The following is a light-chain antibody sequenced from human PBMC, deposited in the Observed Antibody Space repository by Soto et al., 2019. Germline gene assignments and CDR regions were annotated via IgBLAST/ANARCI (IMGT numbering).Light chain of an antibody. Sequence: VLTQSPATLSLSPGERATLSCRASQSVNTYLAWYQQRPGQAPRPLIYDASNRAAGIPARVSGSGSGTDFSLTISSLEPEDFAVYYCQQRQNWPPLTFGGGSVVEIK. CDR3: QQRQNWPPLT. CDR2: DAS. V-gene: IGKV3-11*01. CDR1: QSVNTY. J-gene: IGKJ4*01.